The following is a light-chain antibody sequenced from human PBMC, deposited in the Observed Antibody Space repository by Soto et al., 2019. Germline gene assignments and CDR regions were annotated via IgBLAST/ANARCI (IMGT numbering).Light chain of an antibody. CDR2: EVS. Sequence: QSVLAQPASVSGSPGQSITISCTGTSSDVGNYKYVSWYQQHPGKAPKLMIYEVSNRPSRVSNRFSGSKSGNTASLTISGLQAEDETDYYCFSYTSSGTYVFGTGTKV. V-gene: IGLV2-14*01. CDR3: FSYTSSGTYV. J-gene: IGLJ1*01. CDR1: SSDVGNYKY.